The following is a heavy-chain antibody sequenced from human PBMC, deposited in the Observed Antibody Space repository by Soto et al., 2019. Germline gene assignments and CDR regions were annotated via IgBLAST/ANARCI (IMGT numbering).Heavy chain of an antibody. CDR2: ISAYNGNT. J-gene: IGHJ6*02. Sequence: EASVKVSCKASGYTFTSYGISWVRQAPGQGLEWMGWISAYNGNTNYAQKLQGRVTMTTDTSTSTAYMELRSLRSDDTAVYYCARDTRDGDGYYGMDVWGQGTTVTVSS. CDR3: ARDTRDGDGYYGMDV. CDR1: GYTFTSYG. V-gene: IGHV1-18*01. D-gene: IGHD7-27*01.